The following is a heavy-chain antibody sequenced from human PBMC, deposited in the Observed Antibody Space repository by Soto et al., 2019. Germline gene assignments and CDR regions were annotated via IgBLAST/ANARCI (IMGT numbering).Heavy chain of an antibody. J-gene: IGHJ4*02. CDR1: GFTFSSYW. CDR2: TNGDGSST. V-gene: IGHV3-74*01. D-gene: IGHD2-21*02. Sequence: GGSLRLSCAASGFTFSSYWMHWVRQTPGKGLVWVSRTNGDGSSTDYADSVKGRFTISRDNSKNTLYLQMNSLRAEDTAVYYCARDGCGGDCYYFDYWGQGTLVTVSS. CDR3: ARDGCGGDCYYFDY.